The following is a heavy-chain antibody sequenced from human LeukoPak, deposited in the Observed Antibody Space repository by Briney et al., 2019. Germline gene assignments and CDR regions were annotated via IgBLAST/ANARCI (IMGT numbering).Heavy chain of an antibody. CDR2: IKQDGSEK. J-gene: IGHJ6*02. CDR3: AKEGYGDYGPGRDYYYYGMDV. V-gene: IGHV3-7*03. CDR1: GFTFSSYW. Sequence: GGSLRLSCAASGFTFSSYWMSWVRQAPGKGLEWVANIKQDGSEKYYVDSVKGRFTISRDNAKNSLYLQMNSLRAEDTALYYCAKEGYGDYGPGRDYYYYGMDVWGQGTTVTVSS. D-gene: IGHD4-17*01.